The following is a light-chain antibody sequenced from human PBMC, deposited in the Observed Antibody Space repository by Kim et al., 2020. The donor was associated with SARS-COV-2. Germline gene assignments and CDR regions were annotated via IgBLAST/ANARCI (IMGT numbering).Light chain of an antibody. V-gene: IGLV2-8*01. CDR3: SSYAGANDVG. Sequence: QSALTQPPSASGSPGQSVAISCTGTTSDVGANNYVSWYQQYPDKAPKLILYELTKRPSGVPDRFSGSKSGNTASLTVSGLQAEDEAHYYCSSYAGANDVGFGGGTQLTVL. J-gene: IGLJ2*01. CDR1: TSDVGANNY. CDR2: ELT.